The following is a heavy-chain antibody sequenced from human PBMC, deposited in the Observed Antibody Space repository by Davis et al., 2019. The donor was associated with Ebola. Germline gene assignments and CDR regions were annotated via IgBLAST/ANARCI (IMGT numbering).Heavy chain of an antibody. Sequence: PGGSLRLSCTVSGGSISSYYWSWIRQPPGKGLEWIGYIYYSGSTNYNPSLKSRVTISVDRSKNQFSLKLSSVTAADTAVYYCARAVVAATPHWFDPWGQGTLVTVSS. CDR2: IYYSGST. CDR3: ARAVVAATPHWFDP. V-gene: IGHV4-59*12. J-gene: IGHJ5*02. CDR1: GGSISSYY. D-gene: IGHD2-15*01.